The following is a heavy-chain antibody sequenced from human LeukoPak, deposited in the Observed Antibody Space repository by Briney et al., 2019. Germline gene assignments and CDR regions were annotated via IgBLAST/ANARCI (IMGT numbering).Heavy chain of an antibody. Sequence: GGSLRLSCVVSGFTFRTYAMHWVRQAPGKGPEWVAVIWHDGTNKYYADSVKGRFTISRDNSKNTLYLQMNSLRAEDTAVYYCTRDVGHSALANWGQGVLVTVSS. V-gene: IGHV3-33*08. J-gene: IGHJ4*02. CDR2: IWHDGTNK. D-gene: IGHD5-18*01. CDR3: TRDVGHSALAN. CDR1: GFTFRTYA.